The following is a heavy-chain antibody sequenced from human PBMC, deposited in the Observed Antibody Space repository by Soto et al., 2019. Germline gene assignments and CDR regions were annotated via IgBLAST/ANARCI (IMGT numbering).Heavy chain of an antibody. D-gene: IGHD7-27*01. CDR3: AIPKGAFNWGWVHFDY. CDR2: ISYDGSNK. V-gene: IGHV3-30*03. Sequence: GGSLRLSCAASGFTFSSYGMHWVRQAPGKGLEWVAVISYDGSNKYYADSVKGRFTISRDNSKNTLYLQMNSLRAEDTAVYYCAIPKGAFNWGWVHFDYWGQGTLVTVSS. CDR1: GFTFSSYG. J-gene: IGHJ4*02.